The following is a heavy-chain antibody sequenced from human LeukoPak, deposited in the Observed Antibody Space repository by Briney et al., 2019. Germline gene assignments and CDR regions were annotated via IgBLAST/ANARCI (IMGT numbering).Heavy chain of an antibody. J-gene: IGHJ6*03. V-gene: IGHV3-21*01. CDR3: ARDEGSDYYYYYMDV. CDR1: GLRFSRFR. CDR2: LSSAGGYI. D-gene: IGHD6-19*01. Sequence: PGGSLRLSCGASGLRFSRFRMHGVRQAPGKGLEWVSSLSSAGGYIHYAESVKGRFTISRDNAKNSLYLQMNSLRVEDTAIYYCARDEGSDYYYYYMDVWGKGTTVTVSS.